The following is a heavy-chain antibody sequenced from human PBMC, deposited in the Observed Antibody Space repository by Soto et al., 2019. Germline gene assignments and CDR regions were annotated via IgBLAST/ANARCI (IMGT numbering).Heavy chain of an antibody. J-gene: IGHJ5*02. Sequence: SETLSLTCTVSGGSISSGAYYWSWLRQHPGKGLEWIGYIYYSGSTYYNPSLKSRVTISVDTSKNQFSLKLSSVTAADTAVYYCARAAYSSRKFDPWGQGTLVTVSS. CDR2: IYYSGST. CDR3: ARAAYSSRKFDP. CDR1: GGSISSGAYY. V-gene: IGHV4-31*03. D-gene: IGHD6-13*01.